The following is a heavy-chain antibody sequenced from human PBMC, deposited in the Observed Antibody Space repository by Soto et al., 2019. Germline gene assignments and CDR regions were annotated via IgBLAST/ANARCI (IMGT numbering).Heavy chain of an antibody. J-gene: IGHJ4*02. CDR2: LGAGGDT. Sequence: EVQLVESGGGLVQPGGSLRLACAASGFTVSSYDMHWVRHVTGKGLEWVSTLGAGGDTYFPDSVMGRFTISRDHAKNSLYLQMNNLGAGDTAVYYCARGTMVRGTLDPGISGPLDYWGQGTLVAVSS. D-gene: IGHD3-10*01. CDR1: GFTVSSYD. V-gene: IGHV3-13*01. CDR3: ARGTMVRGTLDPGISGPLDY.